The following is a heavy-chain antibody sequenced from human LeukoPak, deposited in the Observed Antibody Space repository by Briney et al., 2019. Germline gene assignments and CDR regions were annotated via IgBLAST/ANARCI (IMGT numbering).Heavy chain of an antibody. D-gene: IGHD3-3*01. Sequence: MASETLSLTCTVSGGSISSSSYYWGWIRQPPGKGLEWIGSIYYSGSTYYNPSLKSRVTISVDTSKNQFSLKLSSVTAADTAVYYCASGQYYDLWSGYYVDWGQGTLVTVSA. CDR2: IYYSGST. J-gene: IGHJ4*02. CDR1: GGSISSSSYY. V-gene: IGHV4-39*01. CDR3: ASGQYYDLWSGYYVD.